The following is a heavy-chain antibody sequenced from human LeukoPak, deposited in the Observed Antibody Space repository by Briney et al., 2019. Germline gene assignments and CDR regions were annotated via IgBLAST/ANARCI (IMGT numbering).Heavy chain of an antibody. Sequence: SETLSLTCSVSGGSISSYYGSGLRQPPGKGLEWIGYIYYSASTNYNPSLKSRVTISVDPYQNQFSLKLSYVTAADTAVYYCARNPPMAYYFDYWGQGTLVTVSS. J-gene: IGHJ4*02. V-gene: IGHV4-59*01. D-gene: IGHD5-24*01. CDR2: IYYSAST. CDR1: GGSISSYY. CDR3: ARNPPMAYYFDY.